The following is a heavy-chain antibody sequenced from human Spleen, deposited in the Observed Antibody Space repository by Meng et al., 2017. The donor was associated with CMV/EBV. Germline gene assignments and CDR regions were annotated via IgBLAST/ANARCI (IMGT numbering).Heavy chain of an antibody. CDR2: INPSGST. Sequence: SETLSLTCAVYGGSFSGYYWSWIRQPPGKGLEWIGEINPSGSTNYNPSLKSRVTISVDTSKNQFSLKLSSVTAADTAVYYCARGRWGYCTTTSCQNRFDPWGQGTLVTVSS. V-gene: IGHV4-34*01. CDR1: GGSFSGYY. J-gene: IGHJ5*02. CDR3: ARGRWGYCTTTSCQNRFDP. D-gene: IGHD2-2*01.